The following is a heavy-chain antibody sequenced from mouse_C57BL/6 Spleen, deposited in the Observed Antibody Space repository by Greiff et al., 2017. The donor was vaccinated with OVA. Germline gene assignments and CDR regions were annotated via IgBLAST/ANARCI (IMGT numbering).Heavy chain of an antibody. J-gene: IGHJ4*01. CDR2: INPSSGYT. V-gene: IGHV1-7*01. CDR3: ARDSSAYEAMDY. Sequence: VQLQQSGAELAKPGASVTLSCPASVSTFPSSWMPCVHQRPGQGLAWIGYINPSSGYTKYNQKFKDKATLTADKSSSTAYMQLSSLTYEDSAVYYCARDSSAYEAMDYWGQGTSVTVSS. CDR1: VSTFPSSW. D-gene: IGHD3-2*02.